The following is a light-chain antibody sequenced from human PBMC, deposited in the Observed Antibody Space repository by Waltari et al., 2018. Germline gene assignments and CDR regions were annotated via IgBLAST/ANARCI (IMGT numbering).Light chain of an antibody. Sequence: QSVLTQPPSVSVAPGQRVTISCIGGSSNIGTHYDVHWYQHLPGTAPKLLLYGNNNRPSGVPDRFSGSKSATSASLAITGLQAEDEADYYCQSYDRILSAWVFGGGTKLTVL. CDR2: GNN. J-gene: IGLJ3*02. V-gene: IGLV1-40*01. CDR1: SSNIGTHYD. CDR3: QSYDRILSAWV.